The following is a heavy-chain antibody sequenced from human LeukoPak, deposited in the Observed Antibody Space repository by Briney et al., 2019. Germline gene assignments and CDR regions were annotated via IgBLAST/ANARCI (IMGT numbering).Heavy chain of an antibody. Sequence: GASVKVSCKASGYPFRNYDINWVRQATGQGLQWMGLLNPNSGGTNYAQIFQGRVTMTRDTAISTAYMELSRLTSDDTAVYYCTRTFSGSYSEGDYWGQGTLVTVSS. CDR2: LNPNSGGT. V-gene: IGHV1-2*02. J-gene: IGHJ4*02. CDR1: GYPFRNYD. CDR3: TRTFSGSYSEGDY. D-gene: IGHD1-26*01.